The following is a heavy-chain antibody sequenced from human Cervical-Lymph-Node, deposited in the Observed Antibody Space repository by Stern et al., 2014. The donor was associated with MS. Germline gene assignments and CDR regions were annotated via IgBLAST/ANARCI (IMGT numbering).Heavy chain of an antibody. CDR2: AIYDGSDQ. J-gene: IGHJ6*02. CDR1: GFTFSDYG. Sequence: VQLVESGGGVVQPGKSLRLSCAASGFTFSDYGMHWVRQAPGKGLEWVALAIYDGSDQYYADSVKGRFTVSRDNSKNTVLLQMNGLRPEDTAVYFCARDRGLTHYFYGMDVWGQGTTVTVSS. V-gene: IGHV3-30*03. D-gene: IGHD3-10*01. CDR3: ARDRGLTHYFYGMDV.